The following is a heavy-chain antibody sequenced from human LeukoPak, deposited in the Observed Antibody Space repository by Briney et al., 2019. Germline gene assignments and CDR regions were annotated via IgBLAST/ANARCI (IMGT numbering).Heavy chain of an antibody. V-gene: IGHV3-30*12. D-gene: IGHD4-11*01. CDR3: ARDAQRGFDYSNSLKY. CDR2: TWRDGSNR. CDR1: GFIFSHYG. Sequence: GGSLRLSCAASGFIFSHYGMHWVRQAPGKGLEWVAVTWRDGSNRLYAGSVKGRFTISRDNSQNTVFLQMNSLRAEDTAMYYCARDAQRGFDYSNSLKYWGHGTLVTVSS. J-gene: IGHJ4*01.